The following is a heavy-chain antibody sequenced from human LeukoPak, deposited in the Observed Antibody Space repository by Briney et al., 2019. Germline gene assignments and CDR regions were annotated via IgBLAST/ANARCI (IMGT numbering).Heavy chain of an antibody. Sequence: GGSLRLSCEVSGVTASSNYMIWVRQAPGKGLEWLSIIYPGGTTHYAESVKGRFSISRDDSKNTLYFQVDNLRVDDTALYWCARGSMFGAPDFWGQGTRVTVSS. CDR2: IYPGGTT. CDR3: ARGSMFGAPDF. J-gene: IGHJ4*02. CDR1: GVTASSNY. D-gene: IGHD3-16*01. V-gene: IGHV3-53*01.